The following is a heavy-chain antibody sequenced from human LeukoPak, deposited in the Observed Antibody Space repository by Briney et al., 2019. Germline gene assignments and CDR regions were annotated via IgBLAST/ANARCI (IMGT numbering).Heavy chain of an antibody. Sequence: NRGESLKISCKGSGYSFTNYWIGWVRQMPGKGLEWMMIIYPGDSDTRYSPSFQGQVTISADKSINTVYLQWSSLKASDTAMYYCARHGVVAAADHFDYWGQGTLVTVSS. CDR2: IYPGDSDT. CDR1: GYSFTNYW. J-gene: IGHJ4*02. CDR3: ARHGVVAAADHFDY. D-gene: IGHD6-13*01. V-gene: IGHV5-51*01.